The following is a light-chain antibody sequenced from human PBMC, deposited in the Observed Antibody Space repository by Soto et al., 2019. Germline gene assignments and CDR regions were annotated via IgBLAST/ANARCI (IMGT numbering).Light chain of an antibody. J-gene: IGKJ1*01. V-gene: IGKV1-5*03. CDR3: QQYSGGWA. CDR1: QSISSW. CDR2: KAS. Sequence: DIQMTQSPSTLSASVGDRVTITCRASQSISSWLAWYQQKPGKAPKLLIYKASSLEGGVPSRFSGSGSGTEFTLTISSLQPDDFATHYCQQYSGGWAFGQGTKVEIK.